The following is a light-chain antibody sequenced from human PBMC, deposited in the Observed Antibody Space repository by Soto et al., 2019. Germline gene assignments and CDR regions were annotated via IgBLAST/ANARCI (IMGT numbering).Light chain of an antibody. J-gene: IGLJ3*02. CDR1: SSNIGSKT. V-gene: IGLV1-44*01. Sequence: QSVLTQPPSASGTPGQRVTISCSGSSSNIGSKTVNWYQQLPGTAPKVLIYSNNQRPSGVPDRFSGSKSGTSGSLAISGLQSEDEADYYCAAWDDTLNGWVFGGGTKGTVL. CDR2: SNN. CDR3: AAWDDTLNGWV.